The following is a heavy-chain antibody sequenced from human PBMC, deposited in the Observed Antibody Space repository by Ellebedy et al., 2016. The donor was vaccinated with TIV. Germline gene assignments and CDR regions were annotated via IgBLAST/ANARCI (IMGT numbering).Heavy chain of an antibody. CDR3: VRGETTVIDFEY. CDR1: GFTFSSYW. V-gene: IGHV3-74*01. Sequence: GESLKISCAASGFTFSSYWMHWVRQAPGKGLAWVSRINSDGSSTIHADSVKGRFTISRDNAKNTLYLQMNSLRAEDTAVYYCVRGETTVIDFEYWGQGTLVTVSS. J-gene: IGHJ4*02. D-gene: IGHD4-17*01. CDR2: INSDGSST.